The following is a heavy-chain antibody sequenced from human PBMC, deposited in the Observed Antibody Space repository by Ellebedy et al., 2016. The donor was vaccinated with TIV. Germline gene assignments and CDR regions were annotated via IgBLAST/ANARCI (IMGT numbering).Heavy chain of an antibody. V-gene: IGHV1-8*03. CDR1: GYTFTNYG. Sequence: AASVKVSCKASGYTFTNYGLNWVRQATGQGLEWMGWMNPNSGNTGYAQKFQGRVTITRNTSISTAYMELSSLRSEDTAVYYCARVYGSGSYLYYYYGMDVWGQGTTVTVSS. J-gene: IGHJ6*02. CDR2: MNPNSGNT. D-gene: IGHD3-10*01. CDR3: ARVYGSGSYLYYYYGMDV.